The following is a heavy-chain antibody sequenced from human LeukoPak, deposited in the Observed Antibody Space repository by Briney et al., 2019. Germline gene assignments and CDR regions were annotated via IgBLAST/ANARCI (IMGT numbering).Heavy chain of an antibody. CDR3: AKEGYCSTTSCSRQYFQH. Sequence: GGSLRLSCAASGFTFSSYAMSWVRQAPGKGLEWVSAISGSGGSTYYADAVKGRFTISRDNSKNTLYLQMNSLRAEDTAVYYCAKEGYCSTTSCSRQYFQHWGQGTLVTVSS. CDR2: ISGSGGST. J-gene: IGHJ1*01. D-gene: IGHD2-2*01. CDR1: GFTFSSYA. V-gene: IGHV3-23*01.